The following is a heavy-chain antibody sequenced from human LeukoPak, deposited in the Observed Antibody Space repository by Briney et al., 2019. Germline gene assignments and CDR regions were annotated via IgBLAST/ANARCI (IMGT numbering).Heavy chain of an antibody. CDR1: GGSISSYY. D-gene: IGHD1-26*01. J-gene: IGHJ4*02. CDR3: ARGSGSPLGFDY. V-gene: IGHV4-59*01. CDR2: IYYSRST. Sequence: SETLSLTCTVSGGSISSYYWSWIRPPPGKGLEWIGNIYYSRSTNYNPSLKSRVTISVDTSKNQFSLKLSSVTAADTAVYYCARGSGSPLGFDYWGQETLVTVSS.